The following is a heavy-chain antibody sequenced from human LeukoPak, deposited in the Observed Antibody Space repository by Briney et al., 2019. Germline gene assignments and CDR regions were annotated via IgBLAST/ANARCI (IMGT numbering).Heavy chain of an antibody. J-gene: IGHJ4*02. D-gene: IGHD6-19*01. Sequence: GGSLRLSCVASEFTFSYYWMYWVRQAPGQGLVSVSRISSDGSSTTYAESVKGRFTISRDNAKNTLYLQMNSLRAEDTAIYYCSRDDSNGIDYWGQGTLVTVSS. CDR1: EFTFSYYW. CDR2: ISSDGSST. CDR3: SRDDSNGIDY. V-gene: IGHV3-74*01.